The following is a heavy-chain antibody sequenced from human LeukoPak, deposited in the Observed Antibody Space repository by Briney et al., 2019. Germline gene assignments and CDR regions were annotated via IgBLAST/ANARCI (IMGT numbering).Heavy chain of an antibody. V-gene: IGHV3-74*01. CDR1: GFTFSSYW. D-gene: IGHD3-22*01. CDR3: ARAVLYYYDSSGYSRPYNWFDP. CDR2: INSDGSST. J-gene: IGHJ5*02. Sequence: PGGSLRLSCAAPGFTFSSYWMHWVRQAPGKGLVWVSRINSDGSSTSYADSVKGRFTISRDNAKNTLYLQMNSLRAEDTAVYYCARAVLYYYDSSGYSRPYNWFDPWGQGTLVTVSS.